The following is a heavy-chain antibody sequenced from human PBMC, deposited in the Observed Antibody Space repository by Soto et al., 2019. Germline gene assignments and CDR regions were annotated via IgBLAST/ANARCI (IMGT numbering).Heavy chain of an antibody. CDR2: LIPIFGTA. V-gene: IGHV1-69*12. Sequence: QVQLVQSGAEVKKPGSSVKVSCKASGGTFSSYAISWVRQAPGQGLEWMGGLIPIFGTANYAQKFQGRVTITADESTRTAYKELSSLRSEDTALYYCARDKRRELHTRNWFDPWGQGTLVTVSS. D-gene: IGHD1-26*01. J-gene: IGHJ5*02. CDR3: ARDKRRELHTRNWFDP. CDR1: GGTFSSYA.